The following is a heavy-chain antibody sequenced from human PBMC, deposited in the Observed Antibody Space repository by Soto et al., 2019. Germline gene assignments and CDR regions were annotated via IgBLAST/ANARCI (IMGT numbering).Heavy chain of an antibody. CDR1: GDTFTSYY. CDR2: INPHGGST. Sequence: QVRLVQSGAEVRRPGASVKVSCKAPGDTFTSYYLNWVRQAPGQGLEWMGVINPHGGSTKYAQKVQGRVTMTRDTSRSKVYMKLRSLRSDATAIYYCARSSGGNFGIIIEGSNWFDPWGQGTLVTVSS. CDR3: ARSSGGNFGIIIEGSNWFDP. V-gene: IGHV1-46*01. D-gene: IGHD3-3*01. J-gene: IGHJ5*02.